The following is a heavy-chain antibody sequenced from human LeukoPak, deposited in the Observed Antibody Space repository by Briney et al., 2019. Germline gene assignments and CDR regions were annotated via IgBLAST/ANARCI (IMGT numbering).Heavy chain of an antibody. CDR1: GYTFTSYD. D-gene: IGHD6-13*01. Sequence: ASVKVSCKASGYTFTSYDINWVRQAPGQGLEWMGWMNPNSGNTGYAQKFQGRVTMTRNTSISTAYMELSSLRSEDTAVYYCARGGVAAAGGDYYYYYGMDVWGQGTTVTVSS. V-gene: IGHV1-8*01. CDR3: ARGGVAAAGGDYYYYYGMDV. J-gene: IGHJ6*02. CDR2: MNPNSGNT.